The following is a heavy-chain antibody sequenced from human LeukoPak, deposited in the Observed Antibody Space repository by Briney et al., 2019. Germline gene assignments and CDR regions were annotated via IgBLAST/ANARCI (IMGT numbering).Heavy chain of an antibody. V-gene: IGHV1-69*01. CDR3: ARAVPSEYSSSSFWFDP. CDR2: IIPIFGTA. J-gene: IGHJ5*02. Sequence: KISCKGSGYSFTSYWIGRVRQMPGKGLEWMGGIIPIFGTANYAQKFQGRVTITADESTSTAYMELSSLRSEDTAVYYCARAVPSEYSSSSFWFDPWGQGTLVTVSS. D-gene: IGHD6-6*01. CDR1: GYSFTSYW.